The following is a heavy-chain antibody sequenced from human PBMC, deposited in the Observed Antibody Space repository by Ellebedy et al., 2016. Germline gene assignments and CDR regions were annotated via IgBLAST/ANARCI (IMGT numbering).Heavy chain of an antibody. J-gene: IGHJ5*02. D-gene: IGHD3-22*01. CDR2: IIPIFGTA. Sequence: SVKVSCXDSARPFTNYAITWVRQTPGQGLECVGGIIPIFGTANYAQKFQGRVTITADKSTSTAYMELSSLRSEDTAVYYCARGGAEYYYDSSGYYNWFDPWGQGTLVTVSS. CDR3: ARGGAEYYYDSSGYYNWFDP. CDR1: ARPFTNYA. V-gene: IGHV1-69*06.